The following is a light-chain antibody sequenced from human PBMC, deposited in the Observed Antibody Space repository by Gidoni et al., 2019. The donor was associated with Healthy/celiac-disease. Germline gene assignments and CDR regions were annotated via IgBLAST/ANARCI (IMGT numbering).Light chain of an antibody. CDR2: SNN. J-gene: IGLJ2*01. V-gene: IGLV1-44*01. Sequence: QSVLTQPPPASGTPGQRVTISCSGSSSNLGSNTVNWYQQLPGTAPKLLIYSNNQRPSGVPDRFSGSKSGTSASLAISGLLSEDDADYYCAAWDDSLNGVVFGGGTKLTVL. CDR3: AAWDDSLNGVV. CDR1: SSNLGSNT.